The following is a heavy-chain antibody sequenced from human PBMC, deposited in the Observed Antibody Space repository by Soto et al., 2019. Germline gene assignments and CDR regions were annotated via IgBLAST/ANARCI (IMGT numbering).Heavy chain of an antibody. V-gene: IGHV4-34*01. D-gene: IGHD2-21*01. J-gene: IGHJ5*02. Sequence: SETLSLTCAVYGGSFSGYYWSWIRQPPGKGLEWIGEYNHSGSTNYNPSLKRRVTISVDTSKNQFSQKLSSLTAADTAVYYCARSRLWRGGNWFDPWGQGTLVTVSS. CDR3: ARSRLWRGGNWFDP. CDR1: GGSFSGYY. CDR2: YNHSGST.